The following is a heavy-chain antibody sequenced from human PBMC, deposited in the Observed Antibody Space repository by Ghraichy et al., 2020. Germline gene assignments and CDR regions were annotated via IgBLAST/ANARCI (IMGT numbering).Heavy chain of an antibody. Sequence: NLSLTCTVSGGSVSSGSYYWSWIRQPPGKGLEWIGYIYYSGSTNYNPSLKSRVTISVDTSKNQFSLKLSSVTAADTAVYYCARDPVVVAAPGGMDVWGQGTTVTVSS. D-gene: IGHD2-15*01. V-gene: IGHV4-61*01. CDR2: IYYSGST. CDR1: GGSVSSGSYY. CDR3: ARDPVVVAAPGGMDV. J-gene: IGHJ6*02.